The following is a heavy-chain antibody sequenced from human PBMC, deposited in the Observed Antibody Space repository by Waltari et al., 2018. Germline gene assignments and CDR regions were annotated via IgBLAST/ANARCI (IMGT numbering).Heavy chain of an antibody. D-gene: IGHD3-10*01. CDR1: GFSLSNYG. J-gene: IGHJ4*02. V-gene: IGHV3-33*03. Sequence: QVQLVESGGGVVQPGKSLRLSCVASGFSLSNYGMHWVRPTPGRGLGWVALTWSDGSVESYADSVRGRFTVSRDNSKNILYLDMGSLRVDDTATYYCAKDAFGNTYLDYWGQGTLVTVSS. CDR2: TWSDGSVE. CDR3: AKDAFGNTYLDY.